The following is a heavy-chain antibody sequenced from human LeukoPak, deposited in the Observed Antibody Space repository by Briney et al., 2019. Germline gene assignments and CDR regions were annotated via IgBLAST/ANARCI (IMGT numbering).Heavy chain of an antibody. D-gene: IGHD1-26*01. CDR3: ARDLFTPGDYSGSRTFDY. J-gene: IGHJ4*02. V-gene: IGHV3-48*04. CDR1: GFTFSSYN. CDR2: ISSSSSTI. Sequence: GGSLRLSCAASGFTFSSYNMNWVRQAPGKGLEWVSYISSSSSTIYYADSVKGRSTISRDNAKNALYLQMNSLRAEDTAVYYCARDLFTPGDYSGSRTFDYWGQGTLVTVSS.